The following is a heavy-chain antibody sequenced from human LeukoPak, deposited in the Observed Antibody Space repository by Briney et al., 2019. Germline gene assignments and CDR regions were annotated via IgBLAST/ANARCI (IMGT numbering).Heavy chain of an antibody. Sequence: SETLPLTCTVSGGSINSNSFYWGWIRQPPGKGLEWIGSGYYSGSTSYNPSLKGRVTISVDTSRNQFSLRLSSVTAADTAVYFCARLRAIGTPPTYDYWGQGTLVTVSS. CDR3: ARLRAIGTPPTYDY. J-gene: IGHJ4*02. V-gene: IGHV4-39*01. CDR1: GGSINSNSFY. CDR2: GYYSGST.